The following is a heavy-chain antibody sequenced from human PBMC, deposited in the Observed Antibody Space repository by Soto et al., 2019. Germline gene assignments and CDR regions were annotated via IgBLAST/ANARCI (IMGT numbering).Heavy chain of an antibody. V-gene: IGHV3-33*02. D-gene: IGHD6-13*01. Sequence: QVQLVESGGGVVQPGKSLRLSCAASGFPVSNYGMQWVRQAPGKGLEWVALMWYDGTEKYDVDSAKGRFTISRDNSRNTLYLEMNGWRSNDPPAYYWSRNVGASGTPRGPDTGGKGTKVIVSS. CDR1: GFPVSNYG. CDR2: MWYDGTEK. J-gene: IGHJ5*02. CDR3: SRNVGASGTPRGPDT.